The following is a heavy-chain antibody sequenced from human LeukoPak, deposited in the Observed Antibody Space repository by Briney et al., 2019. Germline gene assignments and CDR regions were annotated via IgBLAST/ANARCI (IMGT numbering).Heavy chain of an antibody. Sequence: PGGSLRLSCAASGFTFSSYGMPWVRQAPGKGLEWVAVIWYDGSNKYYSDSVKGRFTISRDNSKSTLYLQMNSLRAEDTAVYYCARDTYDSSGIDYWGQGTLVTVSS. CDR1: GFTFSSYG. CDR3: ARDTYDSSGIDY. D-gene: IGHD3-22*01. CDR2: IWYDGSNK. V-gene: IGHV3-33*01. J-gene: IGHJ4*02.